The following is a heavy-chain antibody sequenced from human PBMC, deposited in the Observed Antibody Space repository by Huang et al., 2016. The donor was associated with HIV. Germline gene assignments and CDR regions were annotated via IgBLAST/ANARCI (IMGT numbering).Heavy chain of an antibody. CDR1: GDSVSSHY. CDR2: VYDSGTT. V-gene: IGHV4-59*02. CDR3: VRDQGRLAVGGIDNWFDP. Sequence: QVRLQESGPGLVKPSETLSLSCTVSGDSVSSHYWGWIRPPPGKGLEWIGTVYDSGTTKYNPRLKCRITISVDTSKNGFSLNITSVSAADTAMYFCVRDQGRLAVGGIDNWFDPWGQGALVTVSS. J-gene: IGHJ5*02. D-gene: IGHD6-19*01.